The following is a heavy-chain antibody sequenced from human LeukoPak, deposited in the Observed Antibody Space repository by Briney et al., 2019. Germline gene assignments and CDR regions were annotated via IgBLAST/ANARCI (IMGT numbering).Heavy chain of an antibody. CDR3: ARSRKRSYDSSGYFRRTGGSFDY. CDR1: GGSMSSSNW. J-gene: IGHJ4*02. V-gene: IGHV4-4*02. CDR2: IYHSGST. D-gene: IGHD3-22*01. Sequence: PSETLSLTCAVSGGSMSSSNWWSWVRQLPGKGLEWIGEIYHSGSTNYNPSLKSRVTISVDKSKNQFSLKLSSVTAADTAVYYCARSRKRSYDSSGYFRRTGGSFDYWGQGTLVTVSS.